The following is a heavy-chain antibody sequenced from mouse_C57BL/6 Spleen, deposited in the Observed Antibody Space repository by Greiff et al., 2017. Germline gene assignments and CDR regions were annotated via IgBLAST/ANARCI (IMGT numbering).Heavy chain of an antibody. D-gene: IGHD1-1*01. CDR2: INPSSGYT. CDR1: GYTFTSYW. CDR3: RAFIKAYYAMDY. J-gene: IGHJ4*01. V-gene: IGHV1-7*01. Sequence: VQLQQSGAELAKPGASVKLSCKASGYTFTSYWMHWVKQRPGQGLEWIGYINPSSGYTKYNQKFKDKATLTADKSSSTAYMQLSSLNYEDSAVYYCRAFIKAYYAMDYWGKGTSVTVSS.